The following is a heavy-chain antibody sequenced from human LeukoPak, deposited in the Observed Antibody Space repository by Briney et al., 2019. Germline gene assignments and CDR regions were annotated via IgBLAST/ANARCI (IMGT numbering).Heavy chain of an antibody. V-gene: IGHV3-23*01. D-gene: IGHD2-2*01. CDR3: AKVFLVVVPAASLSSFDY. CDR1: GFTFSSYA. J-gene: IGHJ4*02. CDR2: ISGSGGST. Sequence: GGSLRLSCAAPGFTFSSYAMSWVRQAPGKGLAWVSAISGSGGSTYYADSVKGRFTISRDNSKNTLYLQMNSLRAEDTAVYYCAKVFLVVVPAASLSSFDYWGQGTLVTVSS.